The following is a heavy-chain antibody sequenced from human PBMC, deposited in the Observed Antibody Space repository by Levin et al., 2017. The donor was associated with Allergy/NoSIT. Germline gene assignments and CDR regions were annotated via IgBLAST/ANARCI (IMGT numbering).Heavy chain of an antibody. J-gene: IGHJ4*02. CDR2: IKQDGSEK. V-gene: IGHV3-7*04. Sequence: PGGSLRLSCAASGFTFSSYWMSWVRQAPGKGLEWVANIKQDGSEKYYVDSVKGRFTISRDNAKNSLYLQMNSLRAEDTAVYYCARDPGYSYGYRFSYFDYWGQGTLVTVSS. CDR3: ARDPGYSYGYRFSYFDY. CDR1: GFTFSSYW. D-gene: IGHD5-18*01.